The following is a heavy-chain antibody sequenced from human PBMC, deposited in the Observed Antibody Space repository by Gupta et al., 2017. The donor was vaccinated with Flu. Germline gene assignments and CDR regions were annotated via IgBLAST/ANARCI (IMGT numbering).Heavy chain of an antibody. CDR3: APARGYSSAFDN. V-gene: IGHV3-11*05. J-gene: IGHJ4*02. Sequence: QVQLVESGGGLVKPGGSLRLSCAASGFTFSDYYMNWIRQAPGKGLEWVSYIRSSSTYKNYADSVKGRFTISRDNAKNSLYLQMNSLRAEDTAVYYCAPARGYSSAFDNWGQGTLVTVSS. D-gene: IGHD5-18*01. CDR2: IRSSSTYK. CDR1: GFTFSDYY.